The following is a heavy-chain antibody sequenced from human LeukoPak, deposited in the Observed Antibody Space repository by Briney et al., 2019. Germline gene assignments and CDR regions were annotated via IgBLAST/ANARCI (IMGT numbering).Heavy chain of an antibody. D-gene: IGHD3-22*01. J-gene: IGHJ4*02. V-gene: IGHV1-69*04. CDR2: IIPIFGIT. Sequence: GASVKVSCKASGGTLSSYAISWVRQAPGQGLEWMGRIIPIFGITNYAQKFQGRVTITADKSTSTAYMELSSLRSEDTAVYYCARYYYDSRGFSQTFFDYWGQGTLVTVSS. CDR3: ARYYYDSRGFSQTFFDY. CDR1: GGTLSSYA.